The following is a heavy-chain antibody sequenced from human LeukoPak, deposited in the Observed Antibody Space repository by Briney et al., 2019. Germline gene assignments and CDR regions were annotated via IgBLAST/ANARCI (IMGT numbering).Heavy chain of an antibody. D-gene: IGHD4-17*01. CDR1: GGSISSSSYY. CDR2: IYYSGST. V-gene: IGHV4-39*01. J-gene: IGHJ4*02. Sequence: PSETLSLTCTVSGGSISSSSYYCGWIRQPPGKGLEWIGSIYYSGSTYYNPSLKSRVTISVDTSKNQFSLKLSSVTAADTAVYYCASYGDYSANFDYWGQGTLVTVSS. CDR3: ASYGDYSANFDY.